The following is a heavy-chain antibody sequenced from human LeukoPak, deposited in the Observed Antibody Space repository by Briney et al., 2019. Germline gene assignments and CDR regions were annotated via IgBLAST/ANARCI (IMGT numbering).Heavy chain of an antibody. CDR2: ISGSSRVI. Sequence: QPGGSLRLSCAASGFTFSSYSMNWVRQAPGKGLEWVSYISGSSRVIYYADSVKGRFTISRDYSKNSLYLQMKSLRDEHTAVYYCARDSDTSGYSFDYWGQGTLVTVSS. D-gene: IGHD3-22*01. CDR3: ARDSDTSGYSFDY. CDR1: GFTFSSYS. V-gene: IGHV3-48*02. J-gene: IGHJ4*02.